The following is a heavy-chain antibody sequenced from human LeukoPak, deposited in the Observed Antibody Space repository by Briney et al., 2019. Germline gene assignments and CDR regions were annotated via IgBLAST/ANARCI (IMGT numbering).Heavy chain of an antibody. D-gene: IGHD1-26*01. CDR1: GGSISSGGYY. V-gene: IGHV4-31*03. CDR2: IYYSGST. J-gene: IGHJ4*02. Sequence: SETLSLTCTVSGGSISSGGYYWSWIRQHPGKGLEWIGYIYYSGSTYYNPSLKSRVTISVDTSKNQFSLKLSSVTAADTAVYYCARRTRSGNYWGFDYWGQGTLVTVSS. CDR3: ARRTRSGNYWGFDY.